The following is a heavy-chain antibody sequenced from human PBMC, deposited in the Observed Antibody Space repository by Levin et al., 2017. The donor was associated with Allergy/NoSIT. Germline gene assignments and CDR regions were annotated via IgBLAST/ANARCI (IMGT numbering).Heavy chain of an antibody. J-gene: IGHJ4*02. CDR3: ARCEDY. D-gene: IGHD2-15*01. CDR1: GFTFNNCW. Sequence: GESLKISCAASGFTFNNCWMSWVRQAPGKGLEWVASINQGGSDKFYVDSVRGRFTISRDNAKNSLYLQMNSLRAEDTAVYYCARCEDYWGQGTLVTVSS. CDR2: INQGGSDK. V-gene: IGHV3-7*01.